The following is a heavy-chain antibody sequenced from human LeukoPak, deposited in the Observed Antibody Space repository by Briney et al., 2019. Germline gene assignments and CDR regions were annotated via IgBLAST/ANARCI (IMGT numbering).Heavy chain of an antibody. Sequence: GASVKVSSKASGYTFTSYAMHWVRQAPGQRLEWMGWINAGNGNTKYSQKFQGRVTITRDTSASTAYMELSSLRSEDTAVYYCARDSRGSSGWHKYHYWGQGTLVTVSS. D-gene: IGHD6-19*01. J-gene: IGHJ4*02. CDR1: GYTFTSYA. V-gene: IGHV1-3*01. CDR3: ARDSRGSSGWHKYHY. CDR2: INAGNGNT.